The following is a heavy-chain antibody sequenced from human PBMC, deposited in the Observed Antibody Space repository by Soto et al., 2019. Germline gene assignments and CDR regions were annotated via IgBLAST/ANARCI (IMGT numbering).Heavy chain of an antibody. CDR1: GGSLSGGTNY. CDR3: ARDPPDFLSAFDY. CDR2: IYDRGST. V-gene: IGHV4-61*01. D-gene: IGHD6-19*01. J-gene: IGHJ4*02. Sequence: SETLSLTCTVSGGSLSGGTNYWSRVRQSPGKEMEWIGYIYDRGSTKYNPSLKSRVTISQDTSKNQVSLQLNSVTPADTAVYYWARDPPDFLSAFDYWGRGTLVTVSS.